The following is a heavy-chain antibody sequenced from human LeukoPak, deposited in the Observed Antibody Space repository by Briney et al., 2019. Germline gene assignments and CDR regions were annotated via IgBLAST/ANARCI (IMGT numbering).Heavy chain of an antibody. CDR2: MNPNSGNT. J-gene: IGHJ6*03. CDR1: GYTFTSYD. Sequence: GASVKVSCKASGYTFTSYDINRVRQATGQGLEWMGWMNPNSGNTGYAQKFQGRVTITRNTSISTAYMELSSLRSEDTAVYYCARGTPHRNYYGSGSYYNPLYYYYYYYMDVWGKGTTVTVSS. V-gene: IGHV1-8*03. CDR3: ARGTPHRNYYGSGSYYNPLYYYYYYYMDV. D-gene: IGHD3-10*01.